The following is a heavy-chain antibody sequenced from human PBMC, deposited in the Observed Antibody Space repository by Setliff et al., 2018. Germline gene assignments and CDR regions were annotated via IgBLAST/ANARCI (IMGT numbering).Heavy chain of an antibody. CDR1: GGSFSGYY. D-gene: IGHD2-15*01. Sequence: SETLSLTCAVYGGSFSGYYWSWIRQPPGKGLEWIGEINHSGSTNYNPSLKSRVTISVDTSKNQFSLKLSSVTAADTAVYYCASQLGGYCSGGSCYSYYYYYYMDVWGKGTTVTGSS. J-gene: IGHJ6*03. CDR3: ASQLGGYCSGGSCYSYYYYYYMDV. V-gene: IGHV4-34*01. CDR2: INHSGST.